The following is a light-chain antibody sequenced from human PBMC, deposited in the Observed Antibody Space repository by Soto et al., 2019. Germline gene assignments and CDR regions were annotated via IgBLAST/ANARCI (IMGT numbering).Light chain of an antibody. CDR3: QQYNNWPRT. CDR1: QSVSSN. CDR2: GAS. J-gene: IGKJ1*01. V-gene: IGKV3-15*01. Sequence: EIVMTQSLATLSVSPGERATLSCRASQSVSSNLAWYQQKPGQAPRLLIYGASTRATGIPARFSGSGSGTEFTLTISSLQSEDFAVYYCQQYNNWPRTFGQGTEVEIK.